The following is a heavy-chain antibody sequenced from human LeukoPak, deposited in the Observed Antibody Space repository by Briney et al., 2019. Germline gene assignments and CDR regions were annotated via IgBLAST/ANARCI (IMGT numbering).Heavy chain of an antibody. V-gene: IGHV3-30-3*01. D-gene: IGHD1-26*01. CDR2: ISYDGSNK. CDR3: ARESGAWDSLRYDY. CDR1: GFTFSSYA. J-gene: IGHJ4*02. Sequence: GGSLRLSCAASGFTFSSYAMHWVRQAPGKGLEWVAVISYDGSNKYYADSVKGRFIISRDNSKNTLYLQMNSLRAEDTAVYYCARESGAWDSLRYDYWGQGTLVTVSS.